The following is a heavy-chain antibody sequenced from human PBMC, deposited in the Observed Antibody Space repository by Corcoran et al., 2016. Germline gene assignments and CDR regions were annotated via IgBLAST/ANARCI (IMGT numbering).Heavy chain of an antibody. CDR1: SGSVSSGSYY. CDR3: AREAYYYYSSGYYHVSFDY. V-gene: IGHV4-61*01. CDR2: IYYSGST. Sequence: QVQLQKSGPGLVKPSETLSLTGTVSSGSVSSGSYYWSWIRQPPGKGLERIGYIYYSGSTNYNPSLKSRFTISVDTSKNQFSLKLSSETAADTAVYYCAREAYYYYSSGYYHVSFDYWGQGTLVTVSS. J-gene: IGHJ4*02. D-gene: IGHD3-22*01.